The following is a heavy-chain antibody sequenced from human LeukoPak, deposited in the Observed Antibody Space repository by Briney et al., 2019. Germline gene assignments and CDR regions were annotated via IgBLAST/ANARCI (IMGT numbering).Heavy chain of an antibody. CDR3: AKDDSGSYYPYYYYMDV. Sequence: GGSLRLSCAASGFSLRSYALSWVRQAPGKGLEWVSSLSSRDDSTYYADSVKGRFTISRDNSKNTLYLQMNSLRAEDTAVYYCAKDDSGSYYPYYYYMDVWGKGTTVTISS. CDR2: LSSRDDST. J-gene: IGHJ6*03. D-gene: IGHD1-26*01. V-gene: IGHV3-23*01. CDR1: GFSLRSYA.